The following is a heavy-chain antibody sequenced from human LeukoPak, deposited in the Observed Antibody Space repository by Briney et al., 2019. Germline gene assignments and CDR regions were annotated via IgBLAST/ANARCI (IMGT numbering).Heavy chain of an antibody. Sequence: SETLSLTCAVSGYSISSGYYWGWIRQPPGKGLEWIGSIYHSGSTYYNPSLKSRVTISVDTSKNQFSLKLSSVTAADTAVYHCAKIYDSSAFDYWGQGTLVTVSS. D-gene: IGHD3-22*01. CDR1: GYSISSGYY. V-gene: IGHV4-38-2*01. J-gene: IGHJ4*02. CDR2: IYHSGST. CDR3: AKIYDSSAFDY.